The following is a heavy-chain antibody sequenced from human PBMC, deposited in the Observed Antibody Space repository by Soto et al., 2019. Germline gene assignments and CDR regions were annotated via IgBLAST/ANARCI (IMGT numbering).Heavy chain of an antibody. V-gene: IGHV1-69*02. D-gene: IGHD1-26*01. Sequence: QVQLVQSGAEVKKPGSSVKVSCKASGGTFSSYTISWVRQSPGQGLEWMGRIIPILGIANYAQKFQGRVTITADKSTSTAYMELSSLRYEDTAVYYCATISYYGIEAFDICGQWTMVTV. CDR2: IIPILGIA. CDR1: GGTFSSYT. CDR3: ATISYYGIEAFDI. J-gene: IGHJ3*02.